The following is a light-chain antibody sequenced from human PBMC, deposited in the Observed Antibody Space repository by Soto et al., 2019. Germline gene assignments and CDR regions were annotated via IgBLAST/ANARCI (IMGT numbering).Light chain of an antibody. CDR3: AACHDSLNAWA. Sequence: QSVLTQPPSASGTPGQRVTISFSGSSSNIGRNTVKWYRQLPGTAPKLLIGSSDQRPSGVPDRFSGSQSGTSASLATSGHQSEDEADYICAACHDSLNAWAFGGGTKLTVL. CDR2: SSD. J-gene: IGLJ3*02. V-gene: IGLV1-44*01. CDR1: SSNIGRNT.